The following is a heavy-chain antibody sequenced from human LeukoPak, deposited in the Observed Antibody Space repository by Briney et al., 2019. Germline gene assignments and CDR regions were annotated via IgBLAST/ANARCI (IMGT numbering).Heavy chain of an antibody. CDR2: ISGSGGST. D-gene: IGHD3-9*01. CDR1: GFTFSSYA. J-gene: IGHJ4*02. CDR3: AKGDSYDILTGYYEDY. Sequence: GGSLRLSCAASGFTFSSYAMSWVRQAPGKGLEWVSAISGSGGSTYYADSVKGRFTISRDNSKNTLYLQMNSLRAEDTAVYYCAKGDSYDILTGYYEDYWGQGTLVTVSS. V-gene: IGHV3-23*01.